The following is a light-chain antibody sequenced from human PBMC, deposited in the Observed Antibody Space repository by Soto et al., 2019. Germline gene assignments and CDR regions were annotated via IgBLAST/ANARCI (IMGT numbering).Light chain of an antibody. CDR1: QSISGS. J-gene: IGKJ1*01. CDR2: QAP. Sequence: DIQVNQSPSTPSASVGVRVSMTCRASQSISGSLACDHQKPGKSPKLLIYQAPSLESGVPSRCSRSGSGTEFTLTISSLQPDDFATYYCQQYNRYWTFGQGTKVEI. CDR3: QQYNRYWT. V-gene: IGKV1-5*03.